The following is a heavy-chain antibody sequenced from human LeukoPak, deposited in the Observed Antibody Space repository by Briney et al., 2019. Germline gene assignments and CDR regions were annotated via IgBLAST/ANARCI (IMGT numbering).Heavy chain of an antibody. J-gene: IGHJ2*01. CDR2: IGAGADT. CDR1: GFSFSNSD. V-gene: IGHV3-13*01. D-gene: IGHD6-13*01. Sequence: GGSLRLSCGGSGFSFSNSDMDWGRQATGKGVEGGSAIGAGADTYYTPSVKCRSTISRENAKKSLYLQTNSLRAGDTGVYYCVREGRSSNWDDWYFYLWGRGTLVTVSS. CDR3: VREGRSSNWDDWYFYL.